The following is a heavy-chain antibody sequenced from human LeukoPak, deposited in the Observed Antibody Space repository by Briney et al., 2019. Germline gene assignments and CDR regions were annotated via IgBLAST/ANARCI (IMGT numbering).Heavy chain of an antibody. CDR3: ARHVNEGIVLMVYAIPGIDY. D-gene: IGHD2-8*01. Sequence: SETLSLTCTVSGGSISSSSYYWGWIRQPPGKGLEWIGSIYYSGSTYYNPSLKSRVTISVDTSKNQFSLKLSSVIAADTAVYYCARHVNEGIVLMVYAIPGIDYWGQGTLVTVSS. V-gene: IGHV4-39*01. CDR1: GGSISSSSYY. CDR2: IYYSGST. J-gene: IGHJ4*02.